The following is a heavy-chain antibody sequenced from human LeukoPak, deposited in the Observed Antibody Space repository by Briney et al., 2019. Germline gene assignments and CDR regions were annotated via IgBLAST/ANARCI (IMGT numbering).Heavy chain of an antibody. J-gene: IGHJ4*02. CDR3: ARSLNGYYSSSDY. Sequence: GASVKVSCKASGYIFTNYYMHWVRQAPGQGLEWMGIITPSGGSTTYAQKFQGRVTMTRDTSTSTVYMELSSLRSEDTAVYYCARSLNGYYSSSDYWGQGTLVTVSS. CDR1: GYIFTNYY. V-gene: IGHV1-46*01. CDR2: ITPSGGST. D-gene: IGHD3-22*01.